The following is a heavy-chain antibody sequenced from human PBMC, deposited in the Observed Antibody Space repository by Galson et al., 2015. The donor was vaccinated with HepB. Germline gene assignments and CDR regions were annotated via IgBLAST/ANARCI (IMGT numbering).Heavy chain of an antibody. J-gene: IGHJ6*03. V-gene: IGHV3-74*01. CDR3: AREGIVVVPAAITLHYYYYMDV. D-gene: IGHD2-2*02. Sequence: SLRLSCAASGFTFSSYWMHWVRQAPGKGLVWVSRINSDGSSTSYADSVKGRFTISRDNAKNTLYLQMNSLRAEDTAVYYCAREGIVVVPAAITLHYYYYMDVWGKGTTVTVSS. CDR1: GFTFSSYW. CDR2: INSDGSST.